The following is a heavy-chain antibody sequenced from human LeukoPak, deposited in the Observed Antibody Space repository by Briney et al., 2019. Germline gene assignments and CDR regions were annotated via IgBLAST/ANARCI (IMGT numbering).Heavy chain of an antibody. V-gene: IGHV3-30*02. D-gene: IGHD6-25*01. CDR1: GFTFSSYG. CDR3: AKVGPATWEGMDV. CDR2: IRYDGSNK. Sequence: GGSLRLSCAASGFTFSSYGMNWVRQAPGKGLEWVAFIRYDGSNKYYADSVKGRLTISRDNSKNTLSLQMNSLRAEDTAVYYCAKVGPATWEGMDVWGKGTTVTVSS. J-gene: IGHJ6*03.